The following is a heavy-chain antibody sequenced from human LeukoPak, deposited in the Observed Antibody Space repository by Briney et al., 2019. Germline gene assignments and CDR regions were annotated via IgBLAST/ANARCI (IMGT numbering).Heavy chain of an antibody. CDR1: GFTFSSYS. CDR3: AQYDYYDSSGYYGDLFYYYGMDV. V-gene: IGHV3-21*04. J-gene: IGHJ6*02. D-gene: IGHD3-22*01. Sequence: GGSLRLSCAASGFTFSSYSMNWVRQAPGKGLEWVSSISSSSSYIYYADSVKGRFTISRDNAKNSLYLQMNSLRAEDTAVYYCAQYDYYDSSGYYGDLFYYYGMDVWGQGTTVTVSS. CDR2: ISSSSSYI.